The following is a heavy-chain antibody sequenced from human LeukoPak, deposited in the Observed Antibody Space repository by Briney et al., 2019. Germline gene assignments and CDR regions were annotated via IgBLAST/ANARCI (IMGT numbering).Heavy chain of an antibody. CDR1: GFTFSSYS. Sequence: PGGSLRLSCAVSGFTFSSYSMSWVRQAPGKGLEWVSAISGSGDSTYYADSVKGRFTISRDNSKNTLYLQMNSLRAEDTAVYYCAKDLIYYYGLDVWGKGTTVTVSS. CDR2: ISGSGDST. V-gene: IGHV3-23*01. CDR3: AKDLIYYYGLDV. J-gene: IGHJ6*04.